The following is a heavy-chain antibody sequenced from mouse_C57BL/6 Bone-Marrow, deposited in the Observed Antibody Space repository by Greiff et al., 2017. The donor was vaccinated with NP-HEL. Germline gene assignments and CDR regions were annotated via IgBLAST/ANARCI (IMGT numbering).Heavy chain of an antibody. J-gene: IGHJ4*01. CDR3: ARGGAMDY. Sequence: EVMLVESGGGLVKPGGSLKLSCAASGFTFSSYAMSWVRQTPEKRLEWVATISDGGGYTYYPDNVKGRFTISRDHAKNNLYLQMSHLKSEDTAMYYCARGGAMDYWGQGTSVTVSS. CDR2: ISDGGGYT. V-gene: IGHV5-4*03. CDR1: GFTFSSYA.